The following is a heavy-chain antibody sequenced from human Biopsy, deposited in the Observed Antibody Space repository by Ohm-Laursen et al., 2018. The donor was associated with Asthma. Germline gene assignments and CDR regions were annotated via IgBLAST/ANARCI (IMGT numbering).Heavy chain of an antibody. CDR2: VNTGNGDT. CDR1: GYNFISFA. CDR3: ARTYYDFLTGQVKDVFGV. Sequence: ASVKVSCKASGYNFISFAIHWVRQAPGQRLEWMCWVNTGNGDTKYSQKFQGKVTITRDTSASTAYMELRSLRSEDTATYYCARTYYDFLTGQVKDVFGVWGQGTMVTVSS. J-gene: IGHJ3*01. V-gene: IGHV1-3*04. D-gene: IGHD3-9*01.